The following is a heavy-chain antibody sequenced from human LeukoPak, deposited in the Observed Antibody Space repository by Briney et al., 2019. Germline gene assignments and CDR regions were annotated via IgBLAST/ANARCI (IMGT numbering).Heavy chain of an antibody. CDR2: LYSGGTT. CDR3: ATSRGNDYAVTY. J-gene: IGHJ4*02. CDR1: GFTVSSNY. Sequence: GGSLRLSCAASGFTVSSNYMSWVRQAPGKGLEWVSVLYSGGTTYYADSVKGRFSISRDDSKNTLYLQLNSLRAEDTAVYYCATSRGNDYAVTYWGQGTLVTVSS. D-gene: IGHD4-17*01. V-gene: IGHV3-66*01.